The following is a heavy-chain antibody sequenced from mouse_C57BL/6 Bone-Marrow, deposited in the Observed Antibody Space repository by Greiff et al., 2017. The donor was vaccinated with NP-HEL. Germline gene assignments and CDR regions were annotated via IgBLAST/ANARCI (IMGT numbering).Heavy chain of an antibody. CDR1: GYTFTDYY. D-gene: IGHD2-4*01. V-gene: IGHV1-26*01. Sequence: VQLQQSGPELVKPGASVKISCKASGYTFTDYYMNWVKQSHGKSLEWIGDINPNNGGTSYIQKFKGKATLTVDKSSSTAYMELRSLTSEDSAVYYCARTRRLRRRAWFAYWGQGTLVTVSA. J-gene: IGHJ3*01. CDR2: INPNNGGT. CDR3: ARTRRLRRRAWFAY.